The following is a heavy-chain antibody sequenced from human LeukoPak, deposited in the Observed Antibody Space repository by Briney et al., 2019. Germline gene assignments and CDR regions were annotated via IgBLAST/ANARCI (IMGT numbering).Heavy chain of an antibody. CDR3: ARGSHSGGPIPNFDY. J-gene: IGHJ4*02. D-gene: IGHD3-16*01. Sequence: ASVKVSCKASGYTFTDFYVHWVRQAPGQGLEWMGWTNPKSGGKNYAQKLQGRVTMTRDTTIRTAYMELSTLRSDDTAVYYCARGSHSGGPIPNFDYWGQGTLVTVSS. CDR1: GYTFTDFY. V-gene: IGHV1-2*02. CDR2: TNPKSGGK.